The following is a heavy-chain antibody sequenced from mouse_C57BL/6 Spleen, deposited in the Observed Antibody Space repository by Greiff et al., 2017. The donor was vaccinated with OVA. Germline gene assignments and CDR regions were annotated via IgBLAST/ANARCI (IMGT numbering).Heavy chain of an antibody. J-gene: IGHJ1*03. CDR2: ISSGGSYT. V-gene: IGHV5-6*01. CDR1: GFTFSSYG. CDR3: ARQGGYGYFWYFDV. Sequence: EVQLQQSGGDLVKPGGSLKLSCAASGFTFSSYGMSWVPQTPDKRLEWVATISSGGSYTYYPDSVQGRFTISRDNDNNNLYLQMSRRKSEDTAMYYCARQGGYGYFWYFDVWGTGTTVTVSS. D-gene: IGHD2-2*01.